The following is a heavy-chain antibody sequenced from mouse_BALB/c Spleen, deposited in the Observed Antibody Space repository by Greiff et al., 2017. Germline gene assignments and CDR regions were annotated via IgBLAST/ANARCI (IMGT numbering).Heavy chain of an antibody. J-gene: IGHJ3*01. CDR3: AWDSVFAY. D-gene: IGHD4-1*01. CDR2: IDPYNGAT. Sequence: EVQLQQSGPELVKPGASVKVSCKASGYSFTDYNMYWVKQSHGKGLEWIGYIDPYNGATSYNHKFKGKTTLTVNKSSRTSFMLLNSLTSEDSAVYYGAWDSVFAYWGQGTLVTVSA. V-gene: IGHV1S135*01. CDR1: GYSFTDYN.